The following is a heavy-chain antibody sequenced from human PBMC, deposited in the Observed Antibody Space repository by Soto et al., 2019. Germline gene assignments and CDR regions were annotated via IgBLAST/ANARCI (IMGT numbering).Heavy chain of an antibody. V-gene: IGHV1-18*01. Sequence: QEQLVQSGAEVKKPGASVTVSCKASGYSFTNYGITWVRQAPGQGLEWMGGISGINGKTHYAQKLQGRVTMTTDATTSTAYMELRSLRSDDTAVYYCARDRGVAPPVAGTTGYYSSMDVWGKGKTVTVAS. CDR1: GYSFTNYG. CDR3: ARDRGVAPPVAGTTGYYSSMDV. J-gene: IGHJ6*03. D-gene: IGHD6-19*01. CDR2: ISGINGKT.